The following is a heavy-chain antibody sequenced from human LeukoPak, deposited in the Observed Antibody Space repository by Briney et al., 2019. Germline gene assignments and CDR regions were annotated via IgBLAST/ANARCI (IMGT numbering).Heavy chain of an antibody. CDR1: GFNFRAYW. CDR3: AKSLFTSATGTGRAFHI. J-gene: IGHJ3*02. V-gene: IGHV3-23*01. CDR2: ISASGGST. D-gene: IGHD1-1*01. Sequence: GGSLRLSCTTSGFNFRAYWMGWVRQAPGKGLEWVSVISASGGSTYYADSVKGRFTISRDNSKNTLYLQMTSLRAEDTAEYYCAKSLFTSATGTGRAFHIWGQGTMVTVSS.